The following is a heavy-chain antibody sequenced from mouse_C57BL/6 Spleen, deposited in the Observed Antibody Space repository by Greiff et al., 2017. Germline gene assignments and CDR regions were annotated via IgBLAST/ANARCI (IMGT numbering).Heavy chain of an antibody. J-gene: IGHJ4*01. Sequence: VQLQQSGPGLVAPSQSLSITCTVSGFSLTSYGVHWVRQPPGKGLEWLVVIWSDGSTTYNSALKSRLSISKDISKSQVFLKMNSLQTDDTAMYYCARQRAQATGAMDYWGQGTSVTVSS. CDR1: GFSLTSYG. CDR3: ARQRAQATGAMDY. V-gene: IGHV2-6-1*01. CDR2: IWSDGST. D-gene: IGHD3-2*02.